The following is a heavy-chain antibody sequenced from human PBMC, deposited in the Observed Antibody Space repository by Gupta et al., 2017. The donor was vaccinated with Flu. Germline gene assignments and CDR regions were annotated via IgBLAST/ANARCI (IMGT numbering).Heavy chain of an antibody. D-gene: IGHD3-22*01. Sequence: EVHLVEFGGGLERPGGSLRLSCAASGFDFIGSDMNWVRQAPGKGLEWVSYISSSGSTIYYADSVKGRFTISRDNGKNSLYLQMNSLRAEDTAVYYCAIYDSSGYYKTDAFDIWGQGTMVTVSS. CDR3: AIYDSSGYYKTDAFDI. J-gene: IGHJ3*02. CDR1: GFDFIGSD. CDR2: ISSSGSTI. V-gene: IGHV3-48*03.